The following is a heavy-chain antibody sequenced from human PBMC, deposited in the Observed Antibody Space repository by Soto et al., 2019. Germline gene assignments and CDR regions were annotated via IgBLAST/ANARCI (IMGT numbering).Heavy chain of an antibody. CDR2: IFPIFGTA. D-gene: IGHD2-15*01. CDR3: AREVVVAATGWFDP. Sequence: QVQLVQSGAEVKKPGSSVKVSCKASGGTFSSYAISWVRQAPGQGLEWMGGIFPIFGTANYAQKFQGRVTITADESTCTAYMELSSLRSEDTAVYYCAREVVVAATGWFDPWGQGTLVTVSS. V-gene: IGHV1-69*12. CDR1: GGTFSSYA. J-gene: IGHJ5*02.